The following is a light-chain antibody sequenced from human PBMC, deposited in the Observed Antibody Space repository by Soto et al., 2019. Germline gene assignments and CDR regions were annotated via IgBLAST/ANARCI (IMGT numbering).Light chain of an antibody. CDR2: QAS. J-gene: IGKJ1*01. Sequence: DIQMTQSPSTLSASVGDRVTITCRASQTIDSWLAWYQQRPGKAPQLLIHQASSLESGVPSRFSGSGSGTEFTLTISSLQPDECATYYCQQYSTYTPRTFGQGTKVDIK. CDR3: QQYSTYTPRT. V-gene: IGKV1-5*03. CDR1: QTIDSW.